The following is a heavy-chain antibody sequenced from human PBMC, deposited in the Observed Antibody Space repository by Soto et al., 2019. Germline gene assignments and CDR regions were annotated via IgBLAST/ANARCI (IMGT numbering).Heavy chain of an antibody. D-gene: IGHD6-6*01. Sequence: QITLKESGPTLVKPTQTLTLTCTFSGFSLSTSGVGVGWIRQPPGKALEWLALIYWNDDKRYSPSLKSRLTITKDTSKNQVVLTMTNMDPVDTATYYCAHVIAARPRTAPGIDYWGQGTLVTVSS. CDR1: GFSLSTSGVG. J-gene: IGHJ4*02. CDR3: AHVIAARPRTAPGIDY. V-gene: IGHV2-5*01. CDR2: IYWNDDK.